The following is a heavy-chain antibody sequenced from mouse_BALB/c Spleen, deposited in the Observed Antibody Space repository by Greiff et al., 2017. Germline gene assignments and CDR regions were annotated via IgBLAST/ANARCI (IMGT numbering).Heavy chain of an antibody. CDR2: IWAGGST. V-gene: IGHV2-9*02. J-gene: IGHJ3*01. Sequence: VQLQESGPGLVAPSQSLSITCTVSGFSLTSYGVHWVRQPPGKGLEWLGVIWAGGSTNYNSALMSRLSISKDNSKSQVFLKMNSLQTDDTAMYYCARDGLLGRGGLAYWGQGTLVTVSA. CDR1: GFSLTSYG. D-gene: IGHD4-1*01. CDR3: ARDGLLGRGGLAY.